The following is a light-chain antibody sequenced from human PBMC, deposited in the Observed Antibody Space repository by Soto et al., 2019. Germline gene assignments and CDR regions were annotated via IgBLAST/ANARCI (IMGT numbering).Light chain of an antibody. Sequence: AIRMTQSPASLSASTGDRVTITFRASQGISSYLAWYQQKPGKAPKLLIYDASSLKSGVPSRFSGSGSGTEFTLTISSLQPDDFATYYCQQYSTSWTFGQGTKVDI. J-gene: IGKJ1*01. CDR3: QQYSTSWT. CDR2: DAS. V-gene: IGKV1-8*01. CDR1: QGISSY.